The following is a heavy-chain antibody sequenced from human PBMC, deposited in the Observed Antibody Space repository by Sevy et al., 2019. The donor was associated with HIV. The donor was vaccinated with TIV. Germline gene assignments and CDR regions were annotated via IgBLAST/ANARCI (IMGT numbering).Heavy chain of an antibody. CDR3: AKDGVESGSYYGRGDYGMDV. CDR2: ISYDGSNN. J-gene: IGHJ6*02. D-gene: IGHD1-26*01. CDR1: GFTFSSYG. Sequence: GGSLRLSCAASGFTFSSYGMHWVRQAPGKGLEWVAVISYDGSNNYYADSVKGRLTISRDNSKNTLYLQRNSLSAEDTAVYYCAKDGVESGSYYGRGDYGMDVWGHGTTVTVSS. V-gene: IGHV3-30*18.